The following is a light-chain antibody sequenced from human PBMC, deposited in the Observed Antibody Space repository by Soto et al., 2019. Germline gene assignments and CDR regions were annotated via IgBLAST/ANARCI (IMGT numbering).Light chain of an antibody. J-gene: IGLJ2*01. CDR3: QSYDSSLSGPVV. V-gene: IGLV2-14*01. CDR1: MRDVGAYNL. CDR2: EVR. Sequence: QSALTQPASVSGSPGQSITISCAGTMRDVGAYNLVSWYQQHPGRAPQLIIYEVRNRPSGISFRFSGSKSGNTASLTISGLQAEDEADYYCQSYDSSLSGPVVFGGGTKLTVL.